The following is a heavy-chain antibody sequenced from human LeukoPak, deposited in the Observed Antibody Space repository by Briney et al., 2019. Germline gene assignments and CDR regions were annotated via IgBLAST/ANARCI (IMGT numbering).Heavy chain of an antibody. CDR2: ISSSSSYI. CDR3: ARDMGSTTGL. CDR1: GFTFSDHY. Sequence: GGSLGLSCAASGFTFSDHYMDWVRQAPGKGLEWVSSISSSSSYIYYADSVKGRFTISRDNAKNSLYLQMNSLRAEDTAVYYCARDMGSTTGLWGQGTLVTVSS. J-gene: IGHJ4*02. V-gene: IGHV3-21*01. D-gene: IGHD2-2*01.